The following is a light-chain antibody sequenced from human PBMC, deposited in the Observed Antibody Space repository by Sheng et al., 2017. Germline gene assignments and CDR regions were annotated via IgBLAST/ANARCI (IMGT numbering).Light chain of an antibody. CDR1: QSVLYSSNNKNY. J-gene: IGKJ4*01. Sequence: DIVMTQSPDSLAVSLGERATINCKSSQSVLYSSNNKNYLAWYQQKPGQPPKLLIYWASTRESGVPDRFSGSGSGTEFTLTISSLQSEDFAVYYCQHYDKWPLPFGGGTKVEIK. CDR2: WAS. CDR3: QHYDKWPLP. V-gene: IGKV4-1*01.